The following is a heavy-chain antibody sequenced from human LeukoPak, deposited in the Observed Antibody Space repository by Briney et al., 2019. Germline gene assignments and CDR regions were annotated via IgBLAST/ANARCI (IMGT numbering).Heavy chain of an antibody. V-gene: IGHV1-69*13. Sequence: SVKVSCKASGGTFSSYAISWVRQAPGQGLEWMGGIIPIFGTADYAQKFQGRVTITADESTSTAYMELSSLKSEDTAVYYCARGVVGTTTGAYSFDYWGQGTLVTVSS. CDR3: ARGVVGTTTGAYSFDY. J-gene: IGHJ4*02. D-gene: IGHD1-26*01. CDR1: GGTFSSYA. CDR2: IIPIFGTA.